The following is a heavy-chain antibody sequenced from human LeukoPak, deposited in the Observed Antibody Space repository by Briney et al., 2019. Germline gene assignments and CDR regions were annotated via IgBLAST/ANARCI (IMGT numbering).Heavy chain of an antibody. Sequence: ASVKVSCKASGYTFTSHYMHWVRQAPGQGLEWMGIINPSGGSPSYAQRFQGRVTMTRDTSTSTVYMELSSLRSEDTAVYYCARDRFESKGRYYDFWSGNPHSDYWGQGTLVTVSS. CDR3: ARDRFESKGRYYDFWSGNPHSDY. D-gene: IGHD3-3*01. V-gene: IGHV1-46*01. CDR2: INPSGGSP. J-gene: IGHJ4*02. CDR1: GYTFTSHY.